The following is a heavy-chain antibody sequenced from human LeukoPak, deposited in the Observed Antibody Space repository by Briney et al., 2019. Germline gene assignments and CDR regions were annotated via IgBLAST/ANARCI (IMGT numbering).Heavy chain of an antibody. Sequence: SETLSLTCAVYGGSFSGYYWSWIRQPPGKGLEWIGEINHSGSTNYNPSLKSRVTISVDTSKNQFSLKLSSVTAADTAVYYCARFGPLTYYDFWSGYWDSFDYWGQGTLVTVSS. D-gene: IGHD3-3*01. CDR3: ARFGPLTYYDFWSGYWDSFDY. V-gene: IGHV4-34*01. CDR2: INHSGST. CDR1: GGSFSGYY. J-gene: IGHJ4*02.